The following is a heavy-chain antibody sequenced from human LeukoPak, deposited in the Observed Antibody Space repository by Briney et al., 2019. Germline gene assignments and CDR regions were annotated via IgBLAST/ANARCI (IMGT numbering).Heavy chain of an antibody. J-gene: IGHJ5*02. Sequence: EPSETLSLTCSVSGGSISSSSYSWGWVRQPPGKGLEWIARIYYSGSTNYNPSLKSRVTISVDTSKNQFSLKLSSVTAADTAVYYCARLGYDYVWGSYRAFSTNWFDPWGQGTLVTVSS. CDR3: ARLGYDYVWGSYRAFSTNWFDP. CDR2: IYYSGST. D-gene: IGHD3-16*02. CDR1: GGSISSSSYS. V-gene: IGHV4-39*07.